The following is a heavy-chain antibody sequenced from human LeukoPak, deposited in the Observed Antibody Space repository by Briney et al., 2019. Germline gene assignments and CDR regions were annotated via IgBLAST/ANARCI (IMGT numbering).Heavy chain of an antibody. CDR1: GYTFTGYY. V-gene: IGHV1-2*02. J-gene: IGHJ3*02. CDR2: INPNSGGT. Sequence: ASVKVSCKASGYTFTGYYMHWVRQAPGQGLEWMGWINPNSGGTNYAQKFQGRVTMTRDTSISTAYMELSSLRSEDTAVYYCARPSLGIAANAFDIWGQGTMVTVSS. CDR3: ARPSLGIAANAFDI. D-gene: IGHD6-13*01.